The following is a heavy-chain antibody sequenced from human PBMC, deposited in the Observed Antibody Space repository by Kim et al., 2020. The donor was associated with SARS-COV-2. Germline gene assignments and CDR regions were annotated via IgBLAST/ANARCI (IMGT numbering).Heavy chain of an antibody. J-gene: IGHJ4*02. V-gene: IGHV4-39*01. D-gene: IGHD4-17*01. CDR3: ARSTVTTRLSFDY. Sequence: NPTLKSRVTVSVDTSKNQFSLKLSSVTAADTAVYYCARSTVTTRLSFDYWGQGTLVTVSS.